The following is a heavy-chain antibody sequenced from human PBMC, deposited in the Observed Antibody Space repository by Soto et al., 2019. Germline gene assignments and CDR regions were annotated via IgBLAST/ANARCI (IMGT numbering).Heavy chain of an antibody. J-gene: IGHJ3*02. CDR2: IGGGGEYT. D-gene: IGHD2-15*01. CDR1: GFTSGKYA. V-gene: IGHV3-23*01. Sequence: EVQLLESGGGLVQPGGSLTLTCIVSGFTSGKYAMSWVRQAPGKGLEWVSEIGGGGEYTNYADSARGRFTMSRDNSKNTLYLHMSSLKVEDTAVYYCAKDEVAANGRADAFDIWGQGTVVTVSS. CDR3: AKDEVAANGRADAFDI.